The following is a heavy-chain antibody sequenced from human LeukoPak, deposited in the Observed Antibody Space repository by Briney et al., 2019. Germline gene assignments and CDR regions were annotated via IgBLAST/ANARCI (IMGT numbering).Heavy chain of an antibody. Sequence: GGSLRLSCAASGFIFTNYFMSWVRQAPGKGLEWVASIKHDGSEKYYVDSVRGRFTISRDNTMNSLYLQMSSLRAEDTAVYYCATDRGWRTNGYYLYYSEYWGQGTLVTYSS. J-gene: IGHJ4*02. CDR3: ATDRGWRTNGYYLYYSEY. CDR1: GFIFTNYF. CDR2: IKHDGSEK. D-gene: IGHD3-3*01. V-gene: IGHV3-7*01.